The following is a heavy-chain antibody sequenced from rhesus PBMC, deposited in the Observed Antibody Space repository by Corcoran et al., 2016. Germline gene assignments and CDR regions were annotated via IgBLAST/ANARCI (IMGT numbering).Heavy chain of an antibody. D-gene: IGHD3-9*01. CDR3: ARGHYEDDYGYYWVAFDF. V-gene: IGHV3-54*02. CDR1: GFTFSSYG. J-gene: IGHJ3*01. Sequence: EVQLVESGGGLVQPGGSLRLSCAASGFTFSSYGMHWVRQAPGKGLEWVAVISYYENKKYYPDAGQDRFTISKDNSKNMIYLQMNNLKLEDTAVYYCARGHYEDDYGYYWVAFDFWGQGLRVTVSS. CDR2: ISYYENKK.